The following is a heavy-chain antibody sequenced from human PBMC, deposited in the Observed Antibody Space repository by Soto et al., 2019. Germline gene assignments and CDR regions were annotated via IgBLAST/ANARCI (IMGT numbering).Heavy chain of an antibody. D-gene: IGHD2-15*01. CDR1: GYKFTTFW. CDR2: IDPTDSFT. CDR3: ARPASGGRPDAFDV. Sequence: GESLKISCKASGYKFTTFWLNWLRQTPGKGLEWLGRIDPTDSFTNYSPPFEGHVTISVDRSISTAYLQWNSLQASDTAIYYCARPASGGRPDAFDVWGQATTVTLSS. V-gene: IGHV5-10-1*01. J-gene: IGHJ3*01.